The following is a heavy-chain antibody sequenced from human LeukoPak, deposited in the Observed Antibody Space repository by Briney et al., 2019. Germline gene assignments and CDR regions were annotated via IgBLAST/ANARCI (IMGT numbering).Heavy chain of an antibody. Sequence: SETLSLTCTVSGGSISSADYYWSWIRQPPGKSLEWIGYMYYSGSTYYNPSLKSRVTISVDTSKNQFSLKLSSVTAADTAVYYCARPYYYDSRIDPWGPGTLVTVSS. D-gene: IGHD3-22*01. J-gene: IGHJ5*02. CDR1: GGSISSADYY. CDR2: MYYSGST. CDR3: ARPYYYDSRIDP. V-gene: IGHV4-30-4*01.